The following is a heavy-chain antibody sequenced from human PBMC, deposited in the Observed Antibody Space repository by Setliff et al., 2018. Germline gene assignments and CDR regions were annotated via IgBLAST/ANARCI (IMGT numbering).Heavy chain of an antibody. D-gene: IGHD3-3*01. Sequence: VKVSCKASDYTFLSYGVSWVRQAPGQGFEWMGWISAYTGKTDYAQNFQGRITMTTDTSTSTAYMELRSLRSDDTAVYYCARAPRLEWILPTFDYWGQGTPVTVSS. CDR2: ISAYTGKT. CDR3: ARAPRLEWILPTFDY. J-gene: IGHJ4*02. V-gene: IGHV1-18*01. CDR1: DYTFLSYG.